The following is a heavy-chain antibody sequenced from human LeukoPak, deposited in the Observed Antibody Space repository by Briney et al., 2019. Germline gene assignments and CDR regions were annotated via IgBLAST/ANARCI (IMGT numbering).Heavy chain of an antibody. CDR2: ISSSGSTI. D-gene: IGHD2-15*01. CDR3: ARARPYCSGGNCYSLDY. CDR1: GFTFSSYE. J-gene: IGHJ4*02. Sequence: GGSLRLSCAASGFTFSSYEMNWVRQAPGKGLEWVSYISSSGSTIYYADSVKGRFTISRDNAKNSLYLQMNSLRAEDTAVYYCARARPYCSGGNCYSLDYWGQGTLVTVSS. V-gene: IGHV3-48*03.